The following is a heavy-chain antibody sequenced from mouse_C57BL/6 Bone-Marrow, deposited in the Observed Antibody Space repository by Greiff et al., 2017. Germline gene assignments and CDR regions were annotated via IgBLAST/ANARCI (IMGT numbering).Heavy chain of an antibody. J-gene: IGHJ1*03. CDR1: GFTFSDYY. D-gene: IGHD1-1*01. V-gene: IGHV5-16*01. Sequence: EVKLMESEGGLVQPGSSMKLSCKASGFTFSDYYMAWVRQVPEKGLEWVANINYDGSSTYYLDSLKSRFIISRDNAKNILYLHMSSLKSEDTATYYCARITTVNGYFEVWGTGTTVTVSS. CDR3: ARITTVNGYFEV. CDR2: INYDGSST.